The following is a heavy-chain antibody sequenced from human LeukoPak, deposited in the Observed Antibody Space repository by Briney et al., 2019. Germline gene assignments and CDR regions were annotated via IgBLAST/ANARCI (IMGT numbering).Heavy chain of an antibody. D-gene: IGHD5-24*01. Sequence: PGGSLRLSCAASGFTFSTYAITWVRQAPGKGLEWVSAISGGGGSTYYADSVKGRFTISRDNSKNTLYLQMNSLRAEDTAVYYCAKGVLGIDTIRGGLVYWGQGTLVTVSS. CDR1: GFTFSTYA. CDR3: AKGVLGIDTIRGGLVY. V-gene: IGHV3-23*01. J-gene: IGHJ4*02. CDR2: ISGGGGST.